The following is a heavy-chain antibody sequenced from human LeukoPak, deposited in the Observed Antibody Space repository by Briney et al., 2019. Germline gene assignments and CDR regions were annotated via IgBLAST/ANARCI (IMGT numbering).Heavy chain of an antibody. Sequence: GGSLRLSRAASGFTFSNYAMSWVRPAPGKGLEWVAVISYDGSNKYYADSVKGRFTISRDNSKNTLYLQMNSLRAEDTAVYYCARGLSMTGGFDYWGQGTLVTVSS. J-gene: IGHJ4*02. CDR1: GFTFSNYA. D-gene: IGHD1-20*01. CDR3: ARGLSMTGGFDY. V-gene: IGHV3-30*04. CDR2: ISYDGSNK.